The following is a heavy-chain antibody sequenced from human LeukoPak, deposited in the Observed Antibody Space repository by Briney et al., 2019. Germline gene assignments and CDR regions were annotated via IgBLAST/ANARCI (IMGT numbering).Heavy chain of an antibody. Sequence: GGSLRLSCAASTFTFSDSAMHWVRQASGKGLEWVGRIRNKSNSYATAYAASVKGRFTSSRDDSKNTAYLQMNSLRTEDTAVYYCASPSGYDSLGFDYWGQGTLVTVSS. D-gene: IGHD5-12*01. J-gene: IGHJ4*02. CDR1: TFTFSDSA. CDR2: IRNKSNSYAT. V-gene: IGHV3-73*01. CDR3: ASPSGYDSLGFDY.